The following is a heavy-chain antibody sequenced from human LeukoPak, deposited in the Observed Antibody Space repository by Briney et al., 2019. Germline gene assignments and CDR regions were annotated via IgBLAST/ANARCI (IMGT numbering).Heavy chain of an antibody. V-gene: IGHV3-11*01. J-gene: IGHJ3*01. CDR2: ISPRGTYI. D-gene: IGHD2-15*01. Sequence: GGSLRLSCAASGFTFSDYYMTWIRQSPGRGLEWLSYISPRGTYITYADSVKGRFTISRDDANNLLFLQLNSLRDEDAAMYYCTRDPRIIDVWGQGTRVSVSS. CDR1: GFTFSDYY. CDR3: TRDPRIIDV.